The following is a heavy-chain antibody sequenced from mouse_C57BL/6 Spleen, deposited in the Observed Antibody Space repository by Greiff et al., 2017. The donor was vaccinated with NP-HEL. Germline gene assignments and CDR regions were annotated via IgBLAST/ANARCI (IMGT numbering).Heavy chain of an antibody. D-gene: IGHD1-1*01. CDR3: VNETTVVAFDY. V-gene: IGHV1-80*01. CDR2: IYPGDGDT. Sequence: QVQLQQSGAELVKPGASVKISCKASGYAFSSYWMNWVKQRPGKGLEWIGQIYPGDGDTNYNGKFKGKATLTADKSSSTAYMQPSSLTSEDTAVYFCVNETTVVAFDYWGKGTTLTVSS. CDR1: GYAFSSYW. J-gene: IGHJ2*01.